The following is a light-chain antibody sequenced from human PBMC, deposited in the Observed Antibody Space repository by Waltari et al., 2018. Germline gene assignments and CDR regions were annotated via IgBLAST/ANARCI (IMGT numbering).Light chain of an antibody. CDR1: QGIACR. Sequence: DIQMTQSPSSVSASVGARVTLTCRASQGIACRLAWYQQKPGKAPKLLIYDASSLHNGVPSRFIGSGSGTDFTLTIRGLQPEDFATYYCQQVNSFPRTFGQGTTVDVK. CDR2: DAS. V-gene: IGKV1-12*01. CDR3: QQVNSFPRT. J-gene: IGKJ1*01.